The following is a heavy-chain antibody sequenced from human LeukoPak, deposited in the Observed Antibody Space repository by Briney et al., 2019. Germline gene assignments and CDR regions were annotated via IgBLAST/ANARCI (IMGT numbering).Heavy chain of an antibody. J-gene: IGHJ1*01. D-gene: IGHD1-14*01. Sequence: PGGSLRLSCAASGFTFSSFWMNWVRQAPGKGLEWVANIKQDGSEKYYVDSVKGRFTISRDNPKNSLYLQMNSLRVEDTAVYYCARDRYWYQHWGQGTLVTVSS. V-gene: IGHV3-7*01. CDR3: ARDRYWYQH. CDR1: GFTFSSFW. CDR2: IKQDGSEK.